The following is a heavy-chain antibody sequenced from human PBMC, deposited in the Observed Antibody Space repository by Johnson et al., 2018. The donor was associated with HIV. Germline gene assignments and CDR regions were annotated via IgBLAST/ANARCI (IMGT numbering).Heavy chain of an antibody. CDR2: ISYDGSNK. J-gene: IGHJ3*02. V-gene: IGHV3-30*04. CDR3: AKVCYSGSYLDAFDI. CDR1: GFTFSSYA. D-gene: IGHD1-26*01. Sequence: QVQLVESGGDVVQPGRSLRLSCAASGFTFSSYAMHWVRQAPGKGLEWVAVISYDGSNKYYEDSVKGRFTISRDNSKNTLYLQMNSLTAEATALYYCAKVCYSGSYLDAFDIWGQGTMVTVSS.